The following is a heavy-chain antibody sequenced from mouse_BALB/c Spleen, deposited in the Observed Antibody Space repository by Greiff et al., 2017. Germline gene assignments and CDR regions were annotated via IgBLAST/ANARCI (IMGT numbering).Heavy chain of an antibody. CDR1: GFSLSRYS. V-gene: IGHV2-6-4*01. J-gene: IGHJ2*01. Sequence: VKLVESGPGLVAPSQSLSITCTVSGFSLSRYSVHWVRQPPGKGLEWLGMIWGGGSTNYNSALKSRLSISKDNSKSQVFLKMNSLQTDDTAMYYCARKGDYDGGFGYWGQGTTLTVPS. CDR2: IWGGGST. CDR3: ARKGDYDGGFGY. D-gene: IGHD2-4*01.